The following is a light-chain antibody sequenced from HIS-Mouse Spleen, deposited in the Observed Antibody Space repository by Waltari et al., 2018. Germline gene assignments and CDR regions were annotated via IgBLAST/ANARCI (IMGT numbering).Light chain of an antibody. J-gene: IGKJ1*01. V-gene: IGKV1-9*01. CDR2: AAT. CDR3: QQLNSYPPT. Sequence: DIQLTQSPSFLSASVGDRVTITCRASQGISSYLARYQQKPRKAPKLLVYAATTLQRGVPSRVRGNGSGTGFTFKIRSPEPENFATYYCQQLNSYPPTFGQGTKVEIK. CDR1: QGISSY.